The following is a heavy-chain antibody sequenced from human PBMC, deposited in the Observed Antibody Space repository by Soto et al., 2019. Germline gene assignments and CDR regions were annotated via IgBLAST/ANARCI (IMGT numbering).Heavy chain of an antibody. D-gene: IGHD6-13*01. Sequence: QVQLEESGPGLAKPSGTLSLTCTVSGGSISSNNWCSWVRQPPGKGLEWIGEIYHSGSTNYNPSLKSRVIISVDTSKNQFSLRLSSVTAADTAVYYCARYIAASGTYYLDFWGQGTLVTVSS. CDR2: IYHSGST. V-gene: IGHV4-4*02. CDR1: GGSISSNNW. CDR3: ARYIAASGTYYLDF. J-gene: IGHJ4*02.